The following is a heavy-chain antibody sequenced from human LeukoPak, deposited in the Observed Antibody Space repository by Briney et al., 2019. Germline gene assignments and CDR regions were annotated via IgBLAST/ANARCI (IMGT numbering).Heavy chain of an antibody. CDR2: ISGSGGST. D-gene: IGHD3-22*01. V-gene: IGHV3-23*01. CDR3: AKSSSGYRLSNNWFDP. Sequence: PGGSLRLSCAASGFTFSSYAMSWVRQAPGKGLEWVSAISGSGGSTYYADSVKGRFTISRDNSKNTLYLQMNSLRAEDTAVYYCAKSSSGYRLSNNWFDPWGQGTLVTVSS. J-gene: IGHJ5*02. CDR1: GFTFSSYA.